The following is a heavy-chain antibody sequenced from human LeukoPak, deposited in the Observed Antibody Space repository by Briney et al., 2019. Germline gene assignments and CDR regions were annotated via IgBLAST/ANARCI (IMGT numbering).Heavy chain of an antibody. J-gene: IGHJ4*02. V-gene: IGHV3-48*01. CDR3: ARDRAIFGVVISDY. Sequence: GXSLRLSCAASGFTFSSYSMKWVRQAQGKGLEWVSYISSSSSTIYYADSVKGRFTISRDNAKNSLYLQMNSLRAEDTAVYYCARDRAIFGVVISDYWGQGTLVTVSS. CDR2: ISSSSSTI. D-gene: IGHD3-3*01. CDR1: GFTFSSYS.